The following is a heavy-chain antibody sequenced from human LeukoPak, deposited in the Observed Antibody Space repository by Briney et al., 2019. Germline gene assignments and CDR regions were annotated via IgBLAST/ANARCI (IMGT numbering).Heavy chain of an antibody. J-gene: IGHJ4*02. CDR2: ISRSSRTI. Sequence: GGSLRLSCAASGFTLSSYRRNWVRQAQGRGVEWVSYISRSSRTIYYADSVKGRFTISRDNAKNSLYLQMNSLRDEDTAVYYCARDYGDYVGQGTLVTASS. CDR3: ARDYGDY. CDR1: GFTLSSYR. V-gene: IGHV3-48*02. D-gene: IGHD4-17*01.